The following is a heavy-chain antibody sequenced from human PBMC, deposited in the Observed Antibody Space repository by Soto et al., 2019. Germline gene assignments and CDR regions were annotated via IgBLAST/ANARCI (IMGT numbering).Heavy chain of an antibody. J-gene: IGHJ5*02. Sequence: QVQLQESGPGVVKPSETLSLTCTVSGASMTNYHWNWVRQSAGGGLEYIWRVSGTGSPDDNPSLKCRLTVSLDWSETQFSLKLTSVTAADTAVYYCARAYWHHTWGSIPAAFDPWGQGTLVIVSS. CDR2: VSGTGSP. V-gene: IGHV4-4*07. CDR1: GASMTNYH. CDR3: ARAYWHHTWGSIPAAFDP. D-gene: IGHD3-16*01.